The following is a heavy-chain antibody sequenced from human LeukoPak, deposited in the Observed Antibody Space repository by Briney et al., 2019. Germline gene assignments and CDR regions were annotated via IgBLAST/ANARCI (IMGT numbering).Heavy chain of an antibody. CDR3: ARDKDYYYHGMDV. CDR2: INPNSGGT. CDR1: GYTFTGYY. V-gene: IGHV1-2*06. Sequence: ASVKVSCKASGYTFTGYYMHWVRQAPGQGLEWMGRINPNSGGTNYAQKFQGRVTMTRDTSISTAYMELSRLRSDDTAVYYCARDKDYYYHGMDVWGQGTTVTVSS. J-gene: IGHJ6*02.